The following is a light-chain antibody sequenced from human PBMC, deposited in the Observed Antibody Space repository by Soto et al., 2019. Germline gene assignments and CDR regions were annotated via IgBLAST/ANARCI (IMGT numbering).Light chain of an antibody. CDR2: WAS. V-gene: IGKV4-1*01. J-gene: IGKJ3*01. CDR1: QSVLYNSNNKNY. Sequence: DIVMTQSPDSLAVSLGERATINCKSNQSVLYNSNNKNYLAWYQQKPGQPPKLLIYWASTRESGVPDRFSGSGSGTDFTLIISNLQAEDVAVYYCQQYYNTPRTFGPGTKVEIK. CDR3: QQYYNTPRT.